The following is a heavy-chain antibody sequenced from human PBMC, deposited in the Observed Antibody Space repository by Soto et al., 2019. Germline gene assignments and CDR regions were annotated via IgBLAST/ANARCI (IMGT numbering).Heavy chain of an antibody. V-gene: IGHV3-30*07. CDR3: AGDGSGGTGATDV. J-gene: IGHJ6*02. CDR1: GFSFNTYA. CDR2: ISYDGSIK. D-gene: IGHD1-26*01. Sequence: QVQLVASGGGVVQPGRSLRLSCAASGFSFNTYAMNWVRQAPGKGLEWLALISYDGSIKYSADSVKGRFTLSRENSQNMLSRKVDGLRVDDTAVYYGAGDGSGGTGATDVWVQGTTIT.